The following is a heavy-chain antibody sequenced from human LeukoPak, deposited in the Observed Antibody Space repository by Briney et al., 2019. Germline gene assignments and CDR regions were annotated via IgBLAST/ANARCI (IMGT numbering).Heavy chain of an antibody. CDR3: ARDRLRLLRFLEWLYEFDY. V-gene: IGHV3-21*01. CDR2: ISSSSSYI. D-gene: IGHD3-3*01. J-gene: IGHJ4*02. Sequence: GGSLRLSCAASGFTFSSYSMNWVRQAPGKGLEWVSSISSSSSYIYYADSVKGRFTISRDNAKHSLYLQMNSLRAEDTAVYYCARDRLRLLRFLEWLYEFDYWGQGTLVTVSS. CDR1: GFTFSSYS.